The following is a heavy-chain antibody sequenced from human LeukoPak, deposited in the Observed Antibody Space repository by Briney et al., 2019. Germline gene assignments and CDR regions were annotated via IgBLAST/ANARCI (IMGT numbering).Heavy chain of an antibody. J-gene: IGHJ6*02. CDR2: IYYSGST. V-gene: IGHV4-31*03. Sequence: PSETLSLTCTVSGGSITSGGYYWSWIRQHPGKGLEWIGYIYYSGSTYYNPSLKSRVTISVDTSKSQFSLKLSSVTAADTGVYYCARDTITALGGMDVWGQGTTVTVSS. D-gene: IGHD3-3*01. CDR3: ARDTITALGGMDV. CDR1: GGSITSGGYY.